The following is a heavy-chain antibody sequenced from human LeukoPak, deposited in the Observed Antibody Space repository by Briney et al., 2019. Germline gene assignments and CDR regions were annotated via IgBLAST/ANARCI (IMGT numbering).Heavy chain of an antibody. CDR2: INTNTGNP. CDR3: ASAHSYEWYFDP. D-gene: IGHD3-3*01. J-gene: IGHJ5*02. V-gene: IGHV7-4-1*02. Sequence: GASVKVSCKASGGTVSRYPISWVRQAPGQGLEWMGWINTNTGNPTYAQGFTGRFVFSLDTSVSTAYLQISSLKAEDTAVYYCASAHSYEWYFDPWGQGTLVTVSS. CDR1: GGTVSRYP.